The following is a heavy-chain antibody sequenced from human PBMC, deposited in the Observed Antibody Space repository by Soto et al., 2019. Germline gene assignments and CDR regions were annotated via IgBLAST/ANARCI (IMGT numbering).Heavy chain of an antibody. Sequence: SETLSLTCTVSGASISGFYWSWIRKSAGKGLEWIGHIYDSGSTYYNPSLKSRVTISVDTSKNQFSLKLSSVTAADTAVYYCAREGNASGYCGGDCSSGMDVWGQGTTVTV. V-gene: IGHV4-4*07. CDR2: IYDSGST. D-gene: IGHD2-21*01. CDR3: AREGNASGYCGGDCSSGMDV. CDR1: GASISGFY. J-gene: IGHJ6*02.